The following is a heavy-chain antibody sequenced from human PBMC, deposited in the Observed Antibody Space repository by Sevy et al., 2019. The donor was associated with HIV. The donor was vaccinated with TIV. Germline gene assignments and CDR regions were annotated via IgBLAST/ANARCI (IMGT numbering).Heavy chain of an antibody. D-gene: IGHD1-20*01. CDR1: GFTFSSYK. CDR3: ASLYNGFDY. Sequence: GGSLRLSCAASGFTFSSYKMIWVRQAPGKGLEWVSSISSSSTYISYADSVKGRFTISRDNAENSLFLQMNSLRAEDTAVYYCASLYNGFDYWGQGTLVNVSS. CDR2: ISSSSTYI. V-gene: IGHV3-21*01. J-gene: IGHJ4*02.